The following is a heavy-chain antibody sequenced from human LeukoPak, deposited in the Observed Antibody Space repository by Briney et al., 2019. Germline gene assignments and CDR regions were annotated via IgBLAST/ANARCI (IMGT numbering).Heavy chain of an antibody. CDR3: ASHYYGSGSYDY. CDR1: GYTFTNYD. V-gene: IGHV1-8*01. Sequence: GASVKVSCKTSGYTFTNYDINWVRQATGQGLEWMGWMNPNSGNTGYAQKFQGRVTMTRNTSISTAYMELSSLRSEDTAVYYCASHYYGSGSYDYWGQGTLVTVSS. D-gene: IGHD3-10*01. CDR2: MNPNSGNT. J-gene: IGHJ4*02.